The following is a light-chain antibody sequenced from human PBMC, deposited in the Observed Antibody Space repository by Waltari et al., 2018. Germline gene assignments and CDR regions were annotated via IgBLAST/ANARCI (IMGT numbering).Light chain of an antibody. CDR2: DAS. CDR1: QSVGKS. CDR3: QHYVNLPVT. J-gene: IGKJ1*01. Sequence: EIVLTQSPGTLSLSPGERATLSCRASQSVGKSLAWYQQRPGQAPRLLIYDASTRATGTPGRFSGSGCGTDFSLAISSLEPEDCAVYFCQHYVNLPVTFGQGTKVEI. V-gene: IGKV3-20*01.